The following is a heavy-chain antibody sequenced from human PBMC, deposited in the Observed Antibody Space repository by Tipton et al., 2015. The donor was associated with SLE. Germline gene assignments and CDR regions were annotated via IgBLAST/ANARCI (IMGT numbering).Heavy chain of an antibody. Sequence: TLSLTCTVSGGSTSSGNYDWSWLRQPAGKGLEWIGQIFTSGSTNYNPSLKSRVTISGDTSKNQFSLKLSSVTAADTAVYYCAREGVFGVVIIGFDPWGQGTLVTVSS. CDR3: AREGVFGVVIIGFDP. CDR1: GGSTSSGNYD. V-gene: IGHV4-61*09. CDR2: IFTSGST. D-gene: IGHD3-3*01. J-gene: IGHJ5*02.